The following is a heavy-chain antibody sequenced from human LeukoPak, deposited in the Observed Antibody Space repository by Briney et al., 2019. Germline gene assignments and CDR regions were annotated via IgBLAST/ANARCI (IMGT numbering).Heavy chain of an antibody. Sequence: GGSLRLSCAVSGFTFSSYTINWVRQAPGKGLEWVSSISSSSSYIYYADSVKGRFTISRDNAKNSLYLQMNSLRAEDTAVYYCARTYYDFWSGKVDYYYMDVWGKGTTVTVSS. CDR3: ARTYYDFWSGKVDYYYMDV. CDR2: ISSSSSYI. D-gene: IGHD3-3*01. J-gene: IGHJ6*03. V-gene: IGHV3-21*01. CDR1: GFTFSSYT.